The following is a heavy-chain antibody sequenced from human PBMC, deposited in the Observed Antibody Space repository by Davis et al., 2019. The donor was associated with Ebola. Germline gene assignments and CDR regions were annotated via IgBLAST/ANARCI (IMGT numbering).Heavy chain of an antibody. J-gene: IGHJ4*02. V-gene: IGHV3-23*01. CDR3: AKVTAPYYYDSSGYSTFDY. CDR1: GFTFSSYA. Sequence: PGGSLRLSCAASGFTFSSYAMSWVRQAPGKGLEWVSAISGSGGSTYYADSVKGRFTISRDNSKNTLYLQMNSLRAEDTAVYYCAKVTAPYYYDSSGYSTFDYWGQGTLVTVSS. D-gene: IGHD3-22*01. CDR2: ISGSGGST.